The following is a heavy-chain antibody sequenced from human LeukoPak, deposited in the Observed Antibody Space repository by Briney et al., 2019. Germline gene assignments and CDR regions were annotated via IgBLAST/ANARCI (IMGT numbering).Heavy chain of an antibody. CDR1: GYTFTRYG. J-gene: IGHJ4*02. CDR2: VSGYNGNT. CDR3: ARDLGITMVRGAVEY. V-gene: IGHV1-18*01. D-gene: IGHD3-10*01. Sequence: ASVKVSCKASGYTFTRYGISWVRQAPGQGLEWMGWVSGYNGNTNYAQKVQGRVTMTTDTSTSTAYMELRSLRSDDTAVYYCARDLGITMVRGAVEYWGQGTLVTVSS.